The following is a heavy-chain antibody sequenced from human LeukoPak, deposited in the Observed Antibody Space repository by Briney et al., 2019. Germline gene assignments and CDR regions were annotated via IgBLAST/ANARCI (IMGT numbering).Heavy chain of an antibody. D-gene: IGHD1-26*01. Sequence: PSETLSLTCTVSGDSISSYYWSWIRQPPGKGLEWSGYIYYSGSTNYNPSLKSRVTISVDTSKNQFSLKLSSVTAADTAVYYCARNGIKWERLGYFDYWGQGTLVTVSS. CDR2: IYYSGST. J-gene: IGHJ4*02. CDR1: GDSISSYY. CDR3: ARNGIKWERLGYFDY. V-gene: IGHV4-59*08.